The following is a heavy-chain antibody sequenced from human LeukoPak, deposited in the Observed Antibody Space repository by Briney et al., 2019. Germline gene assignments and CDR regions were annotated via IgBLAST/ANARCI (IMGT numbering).Heavy chain of an antibody. CDR3: AKTLRPDNYVDY. J-gene: IGHJ4*02. D-gene: IGHD1-14*01. Sequence: GGSLRLSCTPSGFTFSSHAMSWVRQAPGKGLEWVSAISGSGGSTYYADSVKGRFTISRDNSKNTLCLQMNSLRAEDTAVYYCAKTLRPDNYVDYWGQGTLVTVSS. CDR1: GFTFSSHA. V-gene: IGHV3-23*01. CDR2: ISGSGGST.